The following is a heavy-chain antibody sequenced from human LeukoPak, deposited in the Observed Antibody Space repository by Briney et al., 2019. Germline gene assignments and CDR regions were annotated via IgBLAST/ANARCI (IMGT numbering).Heavy chain of an antibody. V-gene: IGHV3-49*04. D-gene: IGHD2-21*02. CDR2: IRSKDYGATT. J-gene: IGHJ5*02. Sequence: PGRSLRLSCTASGFTFGDSAMGWVRQAPGKGLEWVGFIRSKDYGATTEYAASVKGRFTISRDDSKSIAYLQMSSLKTEDTAVYYCARGHPYCGGDCYSSWGQGTLVTVSS. CDR3: ARGHPYCGGDCYSS. CDR1: GFTFGDSA.